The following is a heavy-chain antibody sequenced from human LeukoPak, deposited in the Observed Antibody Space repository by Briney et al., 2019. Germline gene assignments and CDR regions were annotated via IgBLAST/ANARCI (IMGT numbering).Heavy chain of an antibody. CDR2: ISSSSSYI. CDR1: GVTFSSYS. V-gene: IGHV3-21*01. CDR3: ARRAVAGGNYFDY. Sequence: GGSLRLSCAASGVTFSSYSMNWVRQAPGKGLEWVSSISSSSSYIYYADSVKGRFTISRDNAKNSLYLQMNSLRAEDTAVYYCARRAVAGGNYFDYWGQGTLVTVSS. D-gene: IGHD6-19*01. J-gene: IGHJ4*02.